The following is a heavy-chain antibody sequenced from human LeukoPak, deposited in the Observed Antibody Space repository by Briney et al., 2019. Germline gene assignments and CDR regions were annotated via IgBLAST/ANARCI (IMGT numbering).Heavy chain of an antibody. CDR2: ISYDGSNK. V-gene: IGHV3-30*18. CDR1: GFTFSSYG. D-gene: IGHD5-18*01. Sequence: GGSLRLSCAASGFTFSSYGMHWVRQAPGKGLEWVAVISYDGSNKYYADSVKGRFTISRDNSKNTLYLQMNCLRAEDTAVYYCAKDQAAMGNYYYYGMDVWGKGTTVTVSS. CDR3: AKDQAAMGNYYYYGMDV. J-gene: IGHJ6*04.